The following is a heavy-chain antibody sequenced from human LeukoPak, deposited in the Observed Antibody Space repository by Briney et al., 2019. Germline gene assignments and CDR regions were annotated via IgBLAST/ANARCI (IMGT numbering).Heavy chain of an antibody. CDR2: IYYSGST. D-gene: IGHD3-22*01. J-gene: IGHJ4*02. V-gene: IGHV4-31*03. Sequence: SETLSLTCTVSGGSISSGGYYWSWIRQHPGKGLEWIGYIYYSGSTYYNPSLKSRVTISVDTSKNQFSLKVTSVTAADTAVYFCARQHYYESFFDYWGQGILVTVSS. CDR3: ARQHYYESFFDY. CDR1: GGSISSGGYY.